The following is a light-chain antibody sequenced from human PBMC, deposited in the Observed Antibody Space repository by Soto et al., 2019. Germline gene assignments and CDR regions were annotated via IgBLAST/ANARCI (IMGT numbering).Light chain of an antibody. CDR1: QSVSSSY. CDR3: QQYGSSPFT. V-gene: IGKV3-20*01. CDR2: GAS. Sequence: ESVLTQSPGTLSMSPGERATLSCRASQSVSSSYSAWYQQKPGQAPRLLIYGASSRATGIPDRFSGSGSWTDVTLTISRLEPEDFAVYYCQQYGSSPFTFGPGTKVDIK. J-gene: IGKJ3*01.